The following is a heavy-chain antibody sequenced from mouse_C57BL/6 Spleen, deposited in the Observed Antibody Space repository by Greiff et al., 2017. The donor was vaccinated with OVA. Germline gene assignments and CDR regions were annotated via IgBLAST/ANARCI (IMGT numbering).Heavy chain of an antibody. CDR1: GYAFTNYW. Sequence: VQLQQSGAELVRPGTSVKVSCKASGYAFTNYWIEWVKQRPGQGLEWIGVINPGSGGTNYNEKFKGKATLTADTSSSTAYMQLSSLTSEDSAVEFCAGDSSGYPYFDYWGQGTTLTVSS. CDR3: AGDSSGYPYFDY. V-gene: IGHV1-54*01. D-gene: IGHD3-2*02. J-gene: IGHJ2*01. CDR2: INPGSGGT.